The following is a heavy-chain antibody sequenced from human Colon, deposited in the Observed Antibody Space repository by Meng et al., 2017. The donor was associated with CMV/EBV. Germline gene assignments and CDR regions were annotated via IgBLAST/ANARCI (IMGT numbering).Heavy chain of an antibody. CDR1: EFTFSRYW. D-gene: IGHD1-26*01. CDR3: AKGVDIVGATPGFGDY. J-gene: IGHJ4*02. CDR2: IKQDGSEK. V-gene: IGHV3-7*03. Sequence: GESLKISCTTSEFTFSRYWMSWVRQAPGKGLEWVANIKQDGSEKNYVDSVKGRFTISRDNSKNTLYLQMNSLRAEDTAVYYCAKGVDIVGATPGFGDYWGQGTLVTVSS.